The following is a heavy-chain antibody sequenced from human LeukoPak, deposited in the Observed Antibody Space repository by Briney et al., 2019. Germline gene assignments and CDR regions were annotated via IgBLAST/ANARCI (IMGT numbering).Heavy chain of an antibody. CDR2: IYYSGST. Sequence: ASETLSLTCTVSGGSLSSYYWSWIRQPPGKGLEWIGYIYYSGSTNYNPSLKSRVTISVDTPKNQFSLKLSSVTAADTAVYYCAGGLYWELLPAYWGQRTLVTVSS. CDR3: AGGLYWELLPAY. V-gene: IGHV4-59*01. CDR1: GGSLSSYY. D-gene: IGHD2-8*02. J-gene: IGHJ4*02.